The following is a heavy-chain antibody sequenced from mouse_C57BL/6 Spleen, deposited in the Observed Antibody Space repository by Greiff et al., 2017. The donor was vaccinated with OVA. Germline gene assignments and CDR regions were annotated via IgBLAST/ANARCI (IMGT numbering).Heavy chain of an antibody. CDR2: INPSNVGT. V-gene: IGHV1-53*01. J-gene: IGHJ3*01. CDR3: ARSDYYVPFAY. D-gene: IGHD1-1*01. Sequence: VQLQQPGTELVKPGASVKLSCKASGYTFTSYWMHWVKQRPGQGLEWIGNINPSNVGTKSNEKFKSKAPLTVDKSSSTADMQLISLTSDDAAVCYCARSDYYVPFAYWGQGTLVTVSA. CDR1: GYTFTSYW.